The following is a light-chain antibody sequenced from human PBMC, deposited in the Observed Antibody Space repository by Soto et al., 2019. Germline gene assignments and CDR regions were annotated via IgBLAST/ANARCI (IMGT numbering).Light chain of an antibody. V-gene: IGLV1-40*01. CDR2: GNS. CDR1: SSNVGAGYD. Sequence: QAVVTQPPSVSGAPGQRVTISCTGSSSNVGAGYDVHWYQQLPGTAPKLLIYGNSNRPSGVPDRFSGSKSGTSASLAITGLQAEDEADYYSQSYDSSLSGSSFVFGTGTELTVL. CDR3: QSYDSSLSGSSFV. J-gene: IGLJ1*01.